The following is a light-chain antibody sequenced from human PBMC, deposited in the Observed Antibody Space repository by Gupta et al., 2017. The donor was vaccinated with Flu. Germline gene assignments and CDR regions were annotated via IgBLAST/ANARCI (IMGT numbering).Light chain of an antibody. V-gene: IGKV3-20*01. J-gene: IGKJ1*01. CDR2: GAS. CDR1: QSVRSTY. Sequence: EIVLTPSPGPLSLSPGERATLSCRASQSVRSTYLAWYQQKPGQAPRLLIYGASSRATGTPDRFSGSGSGTDFTLTISRLEPEDFAVYHCQQYGTSWSFGQGTKVEIK. CDR3: QQYGTSWS.